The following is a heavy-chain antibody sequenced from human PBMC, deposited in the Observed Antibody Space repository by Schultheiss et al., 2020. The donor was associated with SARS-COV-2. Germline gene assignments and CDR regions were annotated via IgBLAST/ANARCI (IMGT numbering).Heavy chain of an antibody. CDR1: GGSISSGGYY. D-gene: IGHD5-24*01. CDR3: ARDMADYYYGMDV. CDR2: IYYSGST. J-gene: IGHJ6*02. Sequence: LRLSCTVSGGSISSGGYYWSWIRQHPGKGLEWIGYIYYSGSTYYNPSLKSRVTISVDTSKNQFSLKLSSVTAADTAVYYCARDMADYYYGMDVWGQGTTVTVSS. V-gene: IGHV4-31*03.